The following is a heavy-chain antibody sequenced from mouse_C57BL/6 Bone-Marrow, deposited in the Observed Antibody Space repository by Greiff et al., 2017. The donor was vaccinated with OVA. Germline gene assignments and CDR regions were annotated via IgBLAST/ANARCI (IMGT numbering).Heavy chain of an antibody. J-gene: IGHJ4*01. CDR2: INPNNGGT. Sequence: VHVKQSGPELVKPGASVKISCKASGYTFTDYYMNWVKQSHGKSLEWIGDINPNNGGTSYNQKFKGKATLTVDKSSSTAYMELRSLTSEDSAVYYCARDGSSFYYAMDYWGQGTSVTVSS. D-gene: IGHD1-1*01. CDR1: GYTFTDYY. CDR3: ARDGSSFYYAMDY. V-gene: IGHV1-26*01.